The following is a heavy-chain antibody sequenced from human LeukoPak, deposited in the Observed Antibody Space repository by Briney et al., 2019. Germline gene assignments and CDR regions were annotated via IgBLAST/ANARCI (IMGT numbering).Heavy chain of an antibody. D-gene: IGHD3-9*01. J-gene: IGHJ2*01. CDR2: IYYSGST. Sequence: SETLSLTCTVSGGSISSSSSYWGWIRQPPGKGLEWIGSIYYSGSTNYNPSLKSRVTISVDTSKNQFSLKLSSVTAADTAVYYCASSLYYDILTGYNPWYFDLWGRGTLVTVSS. CDR3: ASSLYYDILTGYNPWYFDL. CDR1: GGSISSSSSY. V-gene: IGHV4-39*07.